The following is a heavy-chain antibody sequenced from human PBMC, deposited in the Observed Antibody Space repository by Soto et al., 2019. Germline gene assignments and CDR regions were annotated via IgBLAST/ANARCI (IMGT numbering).Heavy chain of an antibody. CDR3: AKSLSTAVNYGLDV. D-gene: IGHD2-2*01. Sequence: VQLLESGGGLVQPGGSLRLSCGASGFTFSDNAMTWGRQAPGKGLEWVSSISDDGDSTYYADSVKGRFAVSRDNSKNTLFLHMNSLGAEDTAVYYCAKSLSTAVNYGLDVWGQGTSVTVSS. CDR1: GFTFSDNA. J-gene: IGHJ6*02. CDR2: ISDDGDST. V-gene: IGHV3-23*01.